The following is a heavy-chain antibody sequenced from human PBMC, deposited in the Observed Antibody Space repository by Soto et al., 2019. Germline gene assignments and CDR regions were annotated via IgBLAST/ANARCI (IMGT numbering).Heavy chain of an antibody. Sequence: PSETLSLTCTVSGGSISSYYWSWIRQPPGKGLEWIGYIYYSGSTNYNPSLKSRVTISVDTSRNQFSLKLSSVTAADTAVYYCAGWPNYDFWSGYRYGMDVWGQGTTVTVSS. CDR3: AGWPNYDFWSGYRYGMDV. V-gene: IGHV4-59*01. D-gene: IGHD3-3*01. CDR1: GGSISSYY. J-gene: IGHJ6*02. CDR2: IYYSGST.